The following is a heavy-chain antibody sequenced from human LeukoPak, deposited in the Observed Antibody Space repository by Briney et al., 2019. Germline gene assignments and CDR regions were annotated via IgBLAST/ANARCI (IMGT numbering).Heavy chain of an antibody. CDR2: INSDGSST. J-gene: IGHJ3*02. CDR1: GFTFSSYW. V-gene: IGHV3-74*01. CDR3: ARGGQNYYGSGSYYKGAFDI. D-gene: IGHD3-10*01. Sequence: GGSLRLSCAASGFTFSSYWMHWVRQAPGKGLVWVSRINSDGSSTSYADSVKGRFTISRDNAKNTLYLQMNSLRAEDTAVYYCARGGQNYYGSGSYYKGAFDIWGQGTMVTVSS.